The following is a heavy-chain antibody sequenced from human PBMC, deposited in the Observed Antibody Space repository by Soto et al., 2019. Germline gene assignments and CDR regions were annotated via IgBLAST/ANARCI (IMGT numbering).Heavy chain of an antibody. J-gene: IGHJ6*02. V-gene: IGHV4-4*02. CDR2: IYHSGNT. CDR3: VRCLPPYYYSYGLDV. CDR1: GGSISSSNW. Sequence: KPSETLSLTCVVSGGSISSSNWWSWVRQPPGKGLEWVGEIYHSGNTDYNPSLKSRVTMSADKSKNQFSLKLSSVTAADTAVYYCVRCLPPYYYSYGLDVWRQGTTVTVSS.